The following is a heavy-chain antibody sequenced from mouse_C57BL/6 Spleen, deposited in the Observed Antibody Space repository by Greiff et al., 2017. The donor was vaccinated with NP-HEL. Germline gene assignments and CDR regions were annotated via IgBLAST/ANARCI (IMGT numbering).Heavy chain of an antibody. CDR1: GFTFTDYY. CDR3: ASSIRYYFDY. Sequence: EVQLVESGGGLVQPGGSLSLSCAASGFTFTDYYMSWVRQPPGKALEWLGFIRNKANGYTTEYSASVKGRFTISRDNSQSILYLQMNALRAEDSATYYCASSIRYYFDYWGQGTTLTVSS. J-gene: IGHJ2*01. CDR2: IRNKANGYTT. D-gene: IGHD1-1*01. V-gene: IGHV7-3*01.